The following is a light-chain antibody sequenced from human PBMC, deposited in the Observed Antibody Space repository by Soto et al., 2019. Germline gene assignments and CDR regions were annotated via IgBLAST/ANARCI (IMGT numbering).Light chain of an antibody. Sequence: DIQMTQSPSTLSGSVGDRVTITCRASQTISSWLAWYQQKPGKAPKLLIYKASTLKSGVTSRFSGSGAGTAFPLTISSLQPDDFATYYCQHYYSYSDAFGQGTKVELK. CDR1: QTISSW. CDR3: QHYYSYSDA. CDR2: KAS. V-gene: IGKV1-5*03. J-gene: IGKJ1*01.